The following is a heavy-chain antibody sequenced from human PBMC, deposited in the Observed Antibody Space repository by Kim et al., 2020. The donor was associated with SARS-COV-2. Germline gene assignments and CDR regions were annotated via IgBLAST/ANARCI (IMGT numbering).Heavy chain of an antibody. J-gene: IGHJ4*02. D-gene: IGHD6-19*01. CDR1: GFTFSSYA. CDR3: AKIPDSSGWAIQIGYY. V-gene: IGHV3-23*01. CDR2: ISGSGGST. Sequence: GGSLRLSCAASGFTFSSYAMSWVRQAPGKGLEWVSAISGSGGSTYYADSVKGRFTISRDNSKNTLYLQMNSLRAEDTAVYYCAKIPDSSGWAIQIGYYWGQGTLVTVSS.